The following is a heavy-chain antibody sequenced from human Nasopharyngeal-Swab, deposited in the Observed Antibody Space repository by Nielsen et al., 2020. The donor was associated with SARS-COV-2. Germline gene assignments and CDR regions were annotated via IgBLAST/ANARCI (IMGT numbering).Heavy chain of an antibody. J-gene: IGHJ4*02. CDR2: IIVNLGMT. D-gene: IGHD4-17*01. CDR3: ATWGIGYGENAHATFDS. Sequence: SVKVSCKVSGGIFSQYAISWVRQAPGQGLEWMGGIIVNLGMTKYAQKFKDSVIINADESTGTAYMEFSSLRSEDTAVYYCATWGIGYGENAHATFDSWGQGTQVTVSS. CDR1: GGIFSQYA. V-gene: IGHV1-69*10.